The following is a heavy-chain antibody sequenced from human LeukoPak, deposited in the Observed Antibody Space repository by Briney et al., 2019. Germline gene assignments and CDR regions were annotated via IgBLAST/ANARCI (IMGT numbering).Heavy chain of an antibody. CDR1: GYTFTSYG. V-gene: IGHV1-18*01. CDR3: ATAKVGATRYYFDY. J-gene: IGHJ4*02. Sequence: ASVKVSCKASGYTFTSYGISWVRQAPGQGLEWMGWISAYNGNTNYAQKLQGRVTMTTDTSTSTAYMELRSLRSDDTAVYYCATAKVGATRYYFDYWGQGTLVTVSS. D-gene: IGHD1-26*01. CDR2: ISAYNGNT.